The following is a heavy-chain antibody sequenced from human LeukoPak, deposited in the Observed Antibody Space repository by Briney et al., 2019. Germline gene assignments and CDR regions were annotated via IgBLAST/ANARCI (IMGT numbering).Heavy chain of an antibody. V-gene: IGHV1-18*04. D-gene: IGHD5-18*01. CDR2: ISAYNGNT. J-gene: IGHJ4*02. CDR1: GYTFTSYY. CDR3: AIGWSAMVSLAPHFDY. Sequence: ASVEVSCKASGYTFTSYYIHWVRQAPGQGLEWMGWISAYNGNTNYAQKLQGRVTMTTDTSTSTAYMELRSLRSDDTAVYYCAIGWSAMVSLAPHFDYWGQGTLVTVSS.